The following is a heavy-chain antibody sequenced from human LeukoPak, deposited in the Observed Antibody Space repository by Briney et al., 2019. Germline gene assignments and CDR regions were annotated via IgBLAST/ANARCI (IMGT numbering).Heavy chain of an antibody. Sequence: GGSLRLSCAASGFTFSDDYMSWIRQAPGKGLEWVSYISSSGYTIYYADSVKGRFTISRDNAKNSLFLQMNSLRAEDTAVYYCARGLYYYGSGSYRPYSFDHWGQGTLVTVSS. CDR2: ISSSGYTI. CDR3: ARGLYYYGSGSYRPYSFDH. CDR1: GFTFSDDY. D-gene: IGHD3-10*01. V-gene: IGHV3-11*01. J-gene: IGHJ4*02.